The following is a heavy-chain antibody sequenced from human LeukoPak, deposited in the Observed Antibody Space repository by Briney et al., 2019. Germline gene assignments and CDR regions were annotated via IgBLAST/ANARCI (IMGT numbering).Heavy chain of an antibody. Sequence: GGSLRLSCAASGFSISNDWMSWVRQAPGKGLEWVSAISGSGGSTYYADSVKGRFTISRDNSKNTLYLQMNSLRAEDTAVYYCAKDPRYCSGGSCDRDYWGQGTLVTVSS. D-gene: IGHD2-15*01. V-gene: IGHV3-23*01. J-gene: IGHJ4*02. CDR2: ISGSGGST. CDR1: GFSISNDW. CDR3: AKDPRYCSGGSCDRDY.